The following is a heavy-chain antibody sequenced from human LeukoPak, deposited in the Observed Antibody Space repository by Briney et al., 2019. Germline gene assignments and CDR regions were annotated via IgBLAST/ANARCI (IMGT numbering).Heavy chain of an antibody. CDR2: ISSSSGII. D-gene: IGHD2-15*01. V-gene: IGHV3-48*01. Sequence: SGGSLRLSCAASGFTFSTYSMIWVRQAPGKGLEWVSYISSSSGIIYYADSVKGRFTISRDNAKNSLYLQMNSLRAEDTAVYHCARRYCSGGSCSIDYWGQGTLVTVSS. CDR1: GFTFSTYS. J-gene: IGHJ4*02. CDR3: ARRYCSGGSCSIDY.